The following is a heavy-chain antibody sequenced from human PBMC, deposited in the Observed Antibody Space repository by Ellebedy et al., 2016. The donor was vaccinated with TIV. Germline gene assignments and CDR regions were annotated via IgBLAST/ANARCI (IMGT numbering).Heavy chain of an antibody. CDR1: GGSFSSYY. V-gene: IGHV4-59*01. CDR2: IYYSGST. CDR3: ARESRRSSTRGLRRIMITWGFDY. Sequence: SETLSLTCAVYGGSFSSYYWSWIRQPPGKGLEWIGYIYYSGSTNYNPSLKSRVTISVDTSKNQFSLKLSSVTAADTAVYYCARESRRSSTRGLRRIMITWGFDYWGQGTLVTVSS. D-gene: IGHD3-16*01. J-gene: IGHJ4*02.